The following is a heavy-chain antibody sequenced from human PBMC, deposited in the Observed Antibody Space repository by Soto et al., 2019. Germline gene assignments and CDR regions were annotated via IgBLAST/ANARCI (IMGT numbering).Heavy chain of an antibody. D-gene: IGHD2-15*01. J-gene: IGHJ6*02. V-gene: IGHV1-18*01. CDR3: ARDSYCSGGSCYSGPSYYGMDV. CDR2: ISAYNGNT. Sequence: QVQLVQSGAEVKKPGASVKVSCKASGYTFTSYGISWVRQAPGQGLEWMGWISAYNGNTNYAQKLQGRVTMTTDTSTSTAYMELRSLRSDDTAVYYCARDSYCSGGSCYSGPSYYGMDVWGQGTTVTVSS. CDR1: GYTFTSYG.